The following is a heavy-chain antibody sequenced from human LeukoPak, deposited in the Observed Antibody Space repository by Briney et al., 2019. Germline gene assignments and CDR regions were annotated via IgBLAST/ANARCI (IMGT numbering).Heavy chain of an antibody. D-gene: IGHD3-10*01. CDR2: INPNSGGT. CDR3: ARDLVTMVRGVIIVFGWFDP. Sequence: ASVKVSCKASGDTFTSYYMHWVRQAPGQGLEWMGWINPNSGGTNYAQKFQGRVTMTRDTSISTAYMELSGLRSDDTAVYYCARDLVTMVRGVIIVFGWFDPWGQGTLVTVSS. V-gene: IGHV1-2*02. CDR1: GDTFTSYY. J-gene: IGHJ5*02.